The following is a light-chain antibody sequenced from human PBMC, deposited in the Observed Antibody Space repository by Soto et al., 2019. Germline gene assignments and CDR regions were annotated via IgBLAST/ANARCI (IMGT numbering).Light chain of an antibody. CDR3: QQYHSDSLT. V-gene: IGKV1-5*03. CDR1: QSISSW. J-gene: IGKJ4*01. Sequence: DIQMTQSPSTLSASVGDRVTITCRASQSISSWLAWYQQKPGKAPKLLIYKASSLEGGVPSRFSGSGSGTDFTLTISSVQPDDFATYYCQQYHSDSLTFGVGTKVDIK. CDR2: KAS.